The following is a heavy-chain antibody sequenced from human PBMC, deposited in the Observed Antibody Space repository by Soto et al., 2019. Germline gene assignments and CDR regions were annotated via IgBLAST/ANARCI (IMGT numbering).Heavy chain of an antibody. V-gene: IGHV3-30*18. D-gene: IGHD4-17*01. J-gene: IGHJ6*02. CDR3: TKDGNDYGDYYYYVMDV. CDR1: GFTFSSYG. CDR2: ISYDGSNI. Sequence: QVQLVESGGGVVQPGRSLRLSCAASGFTFSSYGMHWVRQAPGKGLEWVAVISYDGSNIYYADSVKGRFTISRDNSKKTLYLQMNSLRAEDTAVYYCTKDGNDYGDYYYYVMDVWGQGTTVTVSS.